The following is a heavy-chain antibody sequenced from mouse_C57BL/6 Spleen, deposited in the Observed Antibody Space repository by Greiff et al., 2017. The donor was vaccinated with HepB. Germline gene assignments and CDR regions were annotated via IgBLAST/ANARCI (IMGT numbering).Heavy chain of an antibody. CDR2: IYPGNSDT. J-gene: IGHJ3*01. D-gene: IGHD1-1*01. V-gene: IGHV1-5*01. CDR1: GYTFTSYW. Sequence: VQLQQSGTVLARPGASVKMSCKTSGYTFTSYWMHWVKQRPGQGLEWIGAIYPGNSDTSYNQKFKGKAKLTAVTSASTAYMELSSLTNEDSAVYYCTRDYYGSLAWFAYWGQGTLVTVSA. CDR3: TRDYYGSLAWFAY.